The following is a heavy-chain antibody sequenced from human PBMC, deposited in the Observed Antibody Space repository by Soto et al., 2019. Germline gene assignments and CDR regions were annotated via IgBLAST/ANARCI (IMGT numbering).Heavy chain of an antibody. CDR3: ARGSPISAACTDAFDI. V-gene: IGHV3-13*01. Sequence: EVQLVESGGGLVQPGGSLRLSCAASGFTFSSYDMHWVRQATGKGLEWVSAIGTAGDTYYLGSVKGRFTIARENAQKSLYLQMNSLRAGDMAVYYGARGSPISAACTDAFDIWGQGTMVTVSS. CDR2: IGTAGDT. D-gene: IGHD6-13*01. CDR1: GFTFSSYD. J-gene: IGHJ3*02.